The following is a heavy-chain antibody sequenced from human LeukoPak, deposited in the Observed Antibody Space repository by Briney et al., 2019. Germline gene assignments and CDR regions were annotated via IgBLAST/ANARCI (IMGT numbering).Heavy chain of an antibody. CDR1: GGSISSYY. Sequence: PSETLSLTCTVSGGSISSYYWSWIRQPPGKGLEWIGYIYYSGSTNYNPSLKSRVTISVDTSKNQFSLKLSSVTAADTAVYYCARGWGSSSYDAFDIWGQGTMVTVSS. D-gene: IGHD6-13*01. CDR2: IYYSGST. J-gene: IGHJ3*02. CDR3: ARGWGSSSYDAFDI. V-gene: IGHV4-59*01.